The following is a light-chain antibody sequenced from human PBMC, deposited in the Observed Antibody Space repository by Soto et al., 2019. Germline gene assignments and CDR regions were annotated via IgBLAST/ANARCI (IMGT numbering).Light chain of an antibody. CDR3: QQSGSSYT. CDR1: QSIGADF. J-gene: IGKJ2*01. Sequence: ENVLTQSPGTLSLYPGERATLSCKASQSIGADFLAWYQQKPGQSPRLLIYSTSKRIPGVPDRFSGSGSGTDFTLTISRLEPEDFAVYYCQQSGSSYTFGQGTKLEIK. V-gene: IGKV3-20*01. CDR2: STS.